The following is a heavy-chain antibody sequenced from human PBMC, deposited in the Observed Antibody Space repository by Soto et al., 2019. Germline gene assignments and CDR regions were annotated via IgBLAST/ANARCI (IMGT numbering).Heavy chain of an antibody. CDR1: GDTLSRFA. CDR3: ARAGYCSGGSCYSVAYFDY. J-gene: IGHJ4*02. V-gene: IGHV1-69*13. Sequence: ASVKVSCKASGDTLSRFAIAWVRQAPGQGLEWMGGIISYFRRPDYAQKFQGRITISADESTNTAYMELSSLRSDDTAIYYCARAGYCSGGSCYSVAYFDYWGQGTLVTVSS. D-gene: IGHD2-15*01. CDR2: IISYFRRP.